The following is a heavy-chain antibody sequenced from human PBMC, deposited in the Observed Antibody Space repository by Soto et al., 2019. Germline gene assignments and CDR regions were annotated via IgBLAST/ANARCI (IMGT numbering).Heavy chain of an antibody. D-gene: IGHD5-12*01. J-gene: IGHJ6*02. CDR1: GGTFSSYT. V-gene: IGHV1-69*04. Sequence: EASVKVSCKASGGTFSSYTISWVRQAPGQGLEWMGRIIPILGIANYAQKFQGRVTITADKSTSTAYMELSSLRSEDTAVYYCAREEGYGGYYYYGMDVWGQGTTVTVSS. CDR3: AREEGYGGYYYYGMDV. CDR2: IIPILGIA.